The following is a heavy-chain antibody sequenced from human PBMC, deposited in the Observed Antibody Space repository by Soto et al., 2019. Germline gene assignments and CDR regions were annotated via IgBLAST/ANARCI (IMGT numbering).Heavy chain of an antibody. J-gene: IGHJ3*02. V-gene: IGHV3-23*04. Sequence: DVQLVESGGGLVQPGGSLRLSCAASGFIFSTYAMNWVRQAPGKGLEYVSAISGSGGSTYYAESMRGRFTISRDNSINTLYLQMSSLRTEDTAVYYCAHPRGYGIFDAVDIWGQGTMVTVSS. CDR1: GFIFSTYA. CDR2: ISGSGGST. D-gene: IGHD4-17*01. CDR3: AHPRGYGIFDAVDI.